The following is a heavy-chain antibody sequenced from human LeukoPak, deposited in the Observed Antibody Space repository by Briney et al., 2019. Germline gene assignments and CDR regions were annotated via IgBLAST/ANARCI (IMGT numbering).Heavy chain of an antibody. V-gene: IGHV1-2*06. CDR3: AREKYSSGWYYFDY. CDR2: INPNSGGT. J-gene: IGHJ4*02. CDR1: GYTFTGYY. D-gene: IGHD6-19*01. Sequence: ASVKVSCKASGYTFTGYYMHWVRQAPGQGLEWMGRINPNSGGTNYAQKIQGRVTMTRDTSISTAYMELSRLRSDDTAVYYCAREKYSSGWYYFDYWGQGTLVTVSS.